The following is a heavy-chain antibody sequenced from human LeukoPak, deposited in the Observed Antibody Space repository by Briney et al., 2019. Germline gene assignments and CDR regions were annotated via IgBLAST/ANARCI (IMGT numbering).Heavy chain of an antibody. Sequence: SSETLSLTCAVYGGSFSGYYWSWIRQPPGKGLEWIGEINHSGSTNYNPSLKSRVTISVDTSKNQFSLKLSSVTAADTAVYYCARSYSSGWLPGGYYFDYWGQGTLVTVSS. D-gene: IGHD6-19*01. CDR2: INHSGST. V-gene: IGHV4-34*01. CDR3: ARSYSSGWLPGGYYFDY. J-gene: IGHJ4*02. CDR1: GGSFSGYY.